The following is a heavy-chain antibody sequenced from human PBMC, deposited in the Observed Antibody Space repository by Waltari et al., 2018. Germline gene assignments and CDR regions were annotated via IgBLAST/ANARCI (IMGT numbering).Heavy chain of an antibody. Sequence: EVQVVESGGGLVQPGGSLKLSCATSDFSFSGSSIHWVRQTSGKGLEWVGRIRREPYNYATAYSASVKGRFTISRDDSKNTAFLQMNSLMTEDTAVYYCSGGEVTGTDFWGQGTLVTVSS. J-gene: IGHJ4*02. D-gene: IGHD6-19*01. V-gene: IGHV3-73*01. CDR2: IRREPYNYAT. CDR3: SGGEVTGTDF. CDR1: DFSFSGSS.